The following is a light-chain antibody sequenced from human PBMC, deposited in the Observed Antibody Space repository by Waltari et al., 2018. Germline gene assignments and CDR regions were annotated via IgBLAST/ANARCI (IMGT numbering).Light chain of an antibody. V-gene: IGKV1-5*03. Sequence: DIQITQSPSPLSASVGARVTITCRASQSLSNWLAWYQQKPGKAPKVLIYKASTLESGVPSRFSGSGSGTEFTLTISSLQPDDFATYYCQQYRNLWTFGQGTKVEIK. CDR3: QQYRNLWT. J-gene: IGKJ1*01. CDR2: KAS. CDR1: QSLSNW.